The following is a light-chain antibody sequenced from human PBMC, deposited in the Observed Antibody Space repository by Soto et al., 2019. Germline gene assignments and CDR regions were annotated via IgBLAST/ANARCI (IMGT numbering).Light chain of an antibody. CDR1: QGIGNS. Sequence: DIQMTQSPPSLSASVGDRVTITCRASQGIGNSLAWYQQKPGTVPKLLIYSASTLQSGVPSRFSGSGSGTDFTLTISSLQPEDVAAYYCQKYNTVPATFGQGQRLEIK. V-gene: IGKV1-27*01. CDR3: QKYNTVPAT. J-gene: IGKJ5*01. CDR2: SAS.